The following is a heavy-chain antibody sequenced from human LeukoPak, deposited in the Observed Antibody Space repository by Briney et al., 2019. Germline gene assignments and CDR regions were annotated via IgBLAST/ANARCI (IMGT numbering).Heavy chain of an antibody. V-gene: IGHV1-2*02. J-gene: IGHJ5*02. Sequence: GASVTVSCKASGYTFTGYYMHWVRQAPGQGLEWMGWINPNSGGTNYAQKFQGRVTMTRDTSISTAYMELSRLRSDDTAVYYCARQPPRYGWFDPWGQGTLVTVSS. CDR3: ARQPPRYGWFDP. CDR1: GYTFTGYY. D-gene: IGHD3-9*01. CDR2: INPNSGGT.